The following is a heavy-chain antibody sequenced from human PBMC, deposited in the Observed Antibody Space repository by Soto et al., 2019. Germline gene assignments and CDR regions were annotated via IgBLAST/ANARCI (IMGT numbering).Heavy chain of an antibody. CDR2: ISGSCGST. D-gene: IGHD3-3*01. V-gene: IGHV3-23*01. J-gene: IGHJ5*02. Sequence: GGSLRLSCASSGFTFSSYAMSWVRQSPWKGLAWVSAISGSCGSTYYADSVKGLFTISRDNSKNTLYLQMNSLSAEDTSGYYGAKDLGRITIFVDWFDPWGQGPLVTVS. CDR1: GFTFSSYA. CDR3: AKDLGRITIFVDWFDP.